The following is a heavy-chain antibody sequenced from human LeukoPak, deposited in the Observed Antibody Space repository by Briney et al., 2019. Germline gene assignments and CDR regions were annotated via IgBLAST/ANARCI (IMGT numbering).Heavy chain of an antibody. V-gene: IGHV3-74*01. CDR2: INSDGSTT. CDR1: GFTFSSYW. Sequence: GGSLRLSCAASGFTFSSYWMHWVRQAPGKGLVWVSRINSDGSTTNYADSVKGRFTISRDNAKNTLYLQMNSLRAEDTAVYYCARRSSGSPPYYFDYRGQGTLVTVSS. D-gene: IGHD1-26*01. J-gene: IGHJ4*02. CDR3: ARRSSGSPPYYFDY.